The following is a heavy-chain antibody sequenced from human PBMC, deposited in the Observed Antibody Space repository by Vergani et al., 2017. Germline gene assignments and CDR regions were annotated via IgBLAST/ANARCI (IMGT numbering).Heavy chain of an antibody. J-gene: IGHJ6*02. D-gene: IGHD1-26*01. V-gene: IGHV5-51*01. CDR3: ARLAEGEGAHYYYGMDV. CDR1: GYSFTSYW. Sequence: EVQLVPSGAEVKKPGESLKISCKGSGYSFTSYWIGWVRQMPGKGLEWMGIIYPGDSDTRYSPSFQGQVTISADKSISTAYLQWSSLKASDTAMYYCARLAEGEGAHYYYGMDVWGQGTTVTVSS. CDR2: IYPGDSDT.